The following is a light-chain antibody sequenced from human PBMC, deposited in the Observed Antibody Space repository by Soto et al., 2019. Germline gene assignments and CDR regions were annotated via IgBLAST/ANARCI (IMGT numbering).Light chain of an antibody. CDR2: KGS. Sequence: DVVMTQSPLSLPVTLGQPASISCRSSRSLLYSDGNTYLSWFQQRPGQSPRSLIYKGSNRDSGVPDRFSGSGSGTDFTLKISRVEAADVGVYYCMQGTHWPPWTFGQGTKVEIK. CDR3: MQGTHWPPWT. J-gene: IGKJ1*01. CDR1: RSLLYSDGNTY. V-gene: IGKV2-30*01.